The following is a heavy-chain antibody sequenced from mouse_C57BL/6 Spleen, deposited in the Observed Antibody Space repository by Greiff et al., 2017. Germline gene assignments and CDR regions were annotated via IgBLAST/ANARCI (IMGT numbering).Heavy chain of an antibody. CDR3: ARGPVGRDWYFDF. CDR1: GYTFTGYW. Sequence: VQLQESGAELMKPGASVKLSCKATGYTFTGYWIEWVKQRPGHGLEWIGEILPGSGSTKYNEKFKGKATFTAATSSNTAYMQLSSLTTEASAIYYCARGPVGRDWYFDFWGTGTTVTVSS. J-gene: IGHJ1*03. V-gene: IGHV1-9*01. D-gene: IGHD3-1*01. CDR2: ILPGSGST.